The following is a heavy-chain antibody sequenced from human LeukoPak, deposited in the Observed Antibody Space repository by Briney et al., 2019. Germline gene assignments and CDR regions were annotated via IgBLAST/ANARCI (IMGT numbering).Heavy chain of an antibody. J-gene: IGHJ6*03. Sequence: ASVKVSCKASGYTFTSYDINWVRQATGQGLEWMGWMNPNSGNTGYAQEFQGRVTITRNTSISTAYMELSSLRSEDTAVYYCARKAGTTGPYYYYYMDVWGKGTTVTVSS. CDR3: ARKAGTTGPYYYYYMDV. CDR2: MNPNSGNT. V-gene: IGHV1-8*03. CDR1: GYTFTSYD. D-gene: IGHD4-17*01.